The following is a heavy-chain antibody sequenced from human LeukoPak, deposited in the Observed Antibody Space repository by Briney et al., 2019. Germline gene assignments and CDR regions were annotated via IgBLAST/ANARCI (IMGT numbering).Heavy chain of an antibody. CDR3: ARSYNSGWPYYFDY. CDR1: GFTVSRKY. Sequence: GGSLRLSCEASGFTVSRKYMSWVRQAPGKGLEWVSTVSGSGSTTYYADSVKGRFTISRDNSKNTLYLQMNSLRAEDTAVYYCARSYNSGWPYYFDYWGQGTLVTVSS. D-gene: IGHD6-19*01. V-gene: IGHV3-23*01. J-gene: IGHJ4*02. CDR2: VSGSGSTT.